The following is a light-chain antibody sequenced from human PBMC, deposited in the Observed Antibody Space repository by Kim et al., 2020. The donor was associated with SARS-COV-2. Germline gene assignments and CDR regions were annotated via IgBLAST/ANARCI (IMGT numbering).Light chain of an antibody. Sequence: LSPGEGATLSCRASQSVSSNLAWYQQKPGQAPRLVIYGASTRATGIPARFSGSGSGTEFTLTISSLQSEDFAVYYCQQYNNWPLTFGGGTKVDIK. J-gene: IGKJ4*01. CDR1: QSVSSN. V-gene: IGKV3-15*01. CDR2: GAS. CDR3: QQYNNWPLT.